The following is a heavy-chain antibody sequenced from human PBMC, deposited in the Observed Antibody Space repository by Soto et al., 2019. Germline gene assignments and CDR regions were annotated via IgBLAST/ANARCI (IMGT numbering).Heavy chain of an antibody. J-gene: IGHJ4*02. CDR3: ASVPDY. V-gene: IGHV4-30-2*01. Sequence: QLQLQESGSGLVKPSQTLSLTCAVSGGSISSGGYSWSWIRQPPGKGLEWIGYMYHSGSTYYNPSLKSRVTISIDRSKNQFSLKPSSVTAADTAVYYCASVPDYWGQGILVTVSS. CDR2: MYHSGST. CDR1: GGSISSGGYS. D-gene: IGHD2-2*01.